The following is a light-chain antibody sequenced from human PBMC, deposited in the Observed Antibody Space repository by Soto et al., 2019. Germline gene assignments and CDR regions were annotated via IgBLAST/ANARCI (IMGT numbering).Light chain of an antibody. CDR2: EVS. CDR3: RSYTRSSPSV. J-gene: IGLJ1*01. CDR1: SSDVGGYNY. V-gene: IGLV2-14*01. Sequence: QSVLTQPASVSGSPGQSITISCAGTSSDVGGYNYVSWFQQDPGEAPKLMIYEVSNRPSGVSNRFSGSKSGNTASLTISGLQAEDETDYYCRSYTRSSPSVFGTGTKDNVL.